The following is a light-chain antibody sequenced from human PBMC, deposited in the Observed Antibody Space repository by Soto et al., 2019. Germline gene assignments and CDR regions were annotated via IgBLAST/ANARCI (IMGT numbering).Light chain of an antibody. CDR1: QSVSSN. V-gene: IGKV3D-15*01. Sequence: DRVMTQSPDTLSVSPGERATLSCRASQSVSSNLAWYQHNPGQGPRLLIYGAFTRATGIPDRFSGSGSGTDFTLTISRLEPEDFAVYYCQQHETLITFGQGTRLEIK. CDR2: GAF. J-gene: IGKJ5*01. CDR3: QQHETLIT.